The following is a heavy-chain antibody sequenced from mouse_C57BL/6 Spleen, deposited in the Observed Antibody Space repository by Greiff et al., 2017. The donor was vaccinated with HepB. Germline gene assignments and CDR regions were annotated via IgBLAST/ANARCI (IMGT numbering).Heavy chain of an antibody. CDR2: IYPGDGDT. D-gene: IGHD2-2*01. Sequence: QVQLQQSGAELVKPGASVKISCKASGYAFSSYWMNWVKQRPGKGLEWIGQIYPGDGDTNYNGKFKGKATLTADKSYSTAYMQLSSLTSEDSAVYFFARWPFYGYDDAMDYWGQGTSVTVSS. CDR1: GYAFSSYW. V-gene: IGHV1-80*01. CDR3: ARWPFYGYDDAMDY. J-gene: IGHJ4*01.